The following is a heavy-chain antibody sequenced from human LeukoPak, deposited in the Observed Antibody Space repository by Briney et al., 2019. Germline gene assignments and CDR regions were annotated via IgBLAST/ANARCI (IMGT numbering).Heavy chain of an antibody. CDR1: EYTFTGYA. CDR3: ARGRWSATTASYYLDF. CDR2: INAGNGNT. Sequence: GASVKVSCKASEYTFTGYAINWVRQAPGQRLEWMGWINAGNGNTRYSQRFQGRVTITRDTSASTAYMELSSLTSEDTAVYYCARGRWSATTASYYLDFWGQGTLVTVSS. D-gene: IGHD5-24*01. J-gene: IGHJ4*02. V-gene: IGHV1-3*01.